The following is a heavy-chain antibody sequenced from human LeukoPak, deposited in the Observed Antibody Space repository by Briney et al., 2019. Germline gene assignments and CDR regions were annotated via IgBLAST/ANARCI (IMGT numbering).Heavy chain of an antibody. V-gene: IGHV3-23*01. CDR3: AKPAAAGDHDAFDI. CDR1: GFTFSSYA. Sequence: AGGSLRLSCAASGFTFSSYAMSWVRQAPGKGLEWVSTISSSGGSTYYADSVKGRFTISRDNPKNTLYLQMNSLRAEDTAVYYCAKPAAAGDHDAFDIWGQGTMVTVSS. J-gene: IGHJ3*02. CDR2: ISSSGGST. D-gene: IGHD6-13*01.